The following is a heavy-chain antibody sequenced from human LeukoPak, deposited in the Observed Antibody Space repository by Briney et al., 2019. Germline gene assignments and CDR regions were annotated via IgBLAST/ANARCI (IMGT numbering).Heavy chain of an antibody. CDR3: AKGGMGLSVDD. D-gene: IGHD5-24*01. V-gene: IGHV4-59*01. Sequence: SETLSLTCTVSGDSISSFYWSWIRQSPGKGLEWIGYFYHSGTTKYNPSLKSRVTISVDTSKNQFSLRLSSVTAADTALYYCAKGGMGLSVDDWGRGTLVTVSS. CDR1: GDSISSFY. J-gene: IGHJ4*02. CDR2: FYHSGTT.